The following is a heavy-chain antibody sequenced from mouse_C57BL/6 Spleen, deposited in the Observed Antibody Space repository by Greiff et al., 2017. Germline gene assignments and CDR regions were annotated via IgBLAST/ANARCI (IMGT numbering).Heavy chain of an antibody. Sequence: EVLVVESGGDLVKPGGSLKLSCAASGFTFSSYGMSWVRQTPDKRLEWVATISSGGSYTYYPDSVQGRFTISRANAKNTLYLQMSSLKSEDTAMYYGARQDTRVVATVDYWGQGTTLTVSS. CDR2: ISSGGSYT. V-gene: IGHV5-6*01. CDR3: ARQDTRVVATVDY. J-gene: IGHJ2*01. CDR1: GFTFSSYG. D-gene: IGHD1-1*02.